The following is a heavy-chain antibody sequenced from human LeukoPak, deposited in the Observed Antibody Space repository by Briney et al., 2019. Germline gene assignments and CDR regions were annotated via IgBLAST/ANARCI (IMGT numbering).Heavy chain of an antibody. CDR2: IRGKAYGGTR. CDR3: VRESRPEGYFDY. V-gene: IGHV3-49*04. CDR1: GFGFGFHA. Sequence: GGSLRLSCETSGFGFGFHAMSWVRRAPGKGLGWVGLIRGKAYGGTREYAASVKGRFTISRDDPKSIAYLHMDSLKTEDTGVYYCVRESRPEGYFDYWGQGTLVTVSS. J-gene: IGHJ4*02.